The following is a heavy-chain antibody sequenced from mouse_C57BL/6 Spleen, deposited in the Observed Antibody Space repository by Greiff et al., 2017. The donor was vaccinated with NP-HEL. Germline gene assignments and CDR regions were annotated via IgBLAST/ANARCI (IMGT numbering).Heavy chain of an antibody. CDR2: IRNKANGYTT. CDR3: ARYEGRSRGYFGY. CDR1: GFTFTDYY. Sequence: EVQRVESGGGLVQPGGSLSLSCAASGFTFTDYYMSWVRQPPGKALEWLGFIRNKANGYTTEYSASVKGRFTISRDNSQSILYLQMNALRAEDSATYYCARYEGRSRGYFGYWGQGTTLTVSS. V-gene: IGHV7-3*01. J-gene: IGHJ2*01.